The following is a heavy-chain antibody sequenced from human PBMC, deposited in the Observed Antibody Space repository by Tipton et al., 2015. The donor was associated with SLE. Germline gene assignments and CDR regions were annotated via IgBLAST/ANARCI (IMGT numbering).Heavy chain of an antibody. J-gene: IGHJ4*02. CDR3: ARRTDY. V-gene: IGHV4-34*01. CDR2: ISHRGST. CDR1: GVSFSGQS. Sequence: TLSLTCAVNGVSFSGQSWSWIRQPPGKGLEWIGEISHRGSTNYNPSPKSRVTISADTSKNQFSLKLSSVTAADTAVYYCARRTDYWGQGTLVTVSS.